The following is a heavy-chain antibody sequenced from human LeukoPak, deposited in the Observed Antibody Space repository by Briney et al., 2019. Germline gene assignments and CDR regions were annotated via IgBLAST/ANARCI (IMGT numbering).Heavy chain of an antibody. CDR2: INPSGGST. CDR1: GYTCTTYV. D-gene: IGHD6-13*01. Sequence: GASVKVSCKTSGYTCTTYVFNWVRHAPGQGLEWMGIINPSGGSTSYAQKFQGRVTMTRDTSTSTVYMELRSLRSEDTAVYYCARGYSSSSKEFDYWGQGTLVTVSS. J-gene: IGHJ4*02. CDR3: ARGYSSSSKEFDY. V-gene: IGHV1-46*01.